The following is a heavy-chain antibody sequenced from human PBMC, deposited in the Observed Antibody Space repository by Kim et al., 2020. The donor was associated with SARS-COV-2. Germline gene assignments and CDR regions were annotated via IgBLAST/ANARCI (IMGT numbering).Heavy chain of an antibody. V-gene: IGHV3-15*01. CDR2: IKRKTDGGTT. Sequence: GGSLRLSCAASGFTLSNAGMSWVRQAPGKGLEWVGRIKRKTDGGTTDYAAPVKGRFTISRDDSKNTLYLQMNSLKTADTAVYYCTTLLRYFGWLAVKYYYCGRYVWARGTTLTVSS. CDR3: TTLLRYFGWLAVKYYYCGRYV. J-gene: IGHJ6*04. D-gene: IGHD3-9*01. CDR1: GFTLSNAG.